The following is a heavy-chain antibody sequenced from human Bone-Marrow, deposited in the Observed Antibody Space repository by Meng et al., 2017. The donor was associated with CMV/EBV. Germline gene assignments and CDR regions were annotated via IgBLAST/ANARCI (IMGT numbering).Heavy chain of an antibody. CDR3: ARRREYCSSTSCYIGPRYYYYGMDV. J-gene: IGHJ6*02. CDR1: GYTFTSYY. D-gene: IGHD2-2*02. V-gene: IGHV1-46*01. CDR2: INPSGGST. Sequence: ASVKVSCKASGYTFTSYYMHWVRQAPGQGLEWMGIINPSGGSTSYAQKFQGRVTMTRDTSISTAYMELSRLRSDDTAVYYCARRREYCSSTSCYIGPRYYYYGMDVWGQGTTVTVSS.